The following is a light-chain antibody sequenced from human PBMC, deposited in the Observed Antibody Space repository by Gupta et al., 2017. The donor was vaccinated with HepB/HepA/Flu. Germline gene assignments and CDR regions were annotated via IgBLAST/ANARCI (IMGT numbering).Light chain of an antibody. V-gene: IGKV3-11*01. CDR1: QSVSSY. J-gene: IGKJ4*01. CDR2: DAS. CDR3: QQRSNWPPLT. Sequence: EIVLTQSPATLSLSPGERATLSCRASQSVSSYLAWYQQKPGQAPRLLIYDASNRATGIPARFSGSGSGKDFTLTISSLKPEDFAVYYCQQRSNWPPLTFGGGTKVEIK.